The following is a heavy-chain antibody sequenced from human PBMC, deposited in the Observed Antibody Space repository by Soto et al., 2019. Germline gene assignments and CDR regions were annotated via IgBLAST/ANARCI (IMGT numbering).Heavy chain of an antibody. V-gene: IGHV3-21*01. CDR3: VRDFNAFDI. J-gene: IGHJ3*02. Sequence: PGGSLRLSCAASGFAFSPYSVNWVRQAPGKGLEWVSSITGGSIYIYYADSVKGRFTISRDNAKNSLYLQMNSLRAEDTAVYYCVRDFNAFDIWGQGTVVTVSS. CDR1: GFAFSPYS. CDR2: ITGGSIYI.